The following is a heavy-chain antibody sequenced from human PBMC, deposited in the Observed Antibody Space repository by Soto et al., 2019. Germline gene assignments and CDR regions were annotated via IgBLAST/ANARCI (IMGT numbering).Heavy chain of an antibody. J-gene: IGHJ6*03. CDR1: GYTFDSYD. D-gene: IGHD5-12*01. V-gene: IGHV1-8*01. CDR2: MNPNSGDT. CDR3: TTRGIVPTGGYYYYMDV. Sequence: GASVRLSCMASGYTFDSYDIHWVQQATGQGLEWMGWMNPNSGDTGYAQKFQGRISMTRNTSISTAYVELSSLRSEDTAVYYCTTRGIVPTGGYYYYMDVWGKGTTVTVSS.